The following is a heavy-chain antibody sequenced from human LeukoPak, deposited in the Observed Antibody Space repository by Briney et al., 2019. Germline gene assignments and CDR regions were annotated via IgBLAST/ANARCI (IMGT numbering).Heavy chain of an antibody. CDR3: ARGLPGYGDYGFYC. V-gene: IGHV1-69*13. CDR1: GGTFSSYA. Sequence: GASVKVSCKASGGTFSSYAISWVRQAPGQGLEWMGGIIPIFGTANYAQKFQGRVTVTADESTSTAYMELCSLRSEDTAVYYCARGLPGYGDYGFYCWGQGTLVTVSS. J-gene: IGHJ4*02. CDR2: IIPIFGTA. D-gene: IGHD4-17*01.